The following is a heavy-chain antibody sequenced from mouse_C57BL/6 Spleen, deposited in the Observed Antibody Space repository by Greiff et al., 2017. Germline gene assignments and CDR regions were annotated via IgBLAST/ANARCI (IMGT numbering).Heavy chain of an antibody. CDR1: GFTFSSYT. Sequence: EVMLVESGGGLVKPGGSLKLSCAASGFTFSSYTMSWVRQTPEKRLEWVATISGGGGNTYYPDSVKGRFTISRDNAKNTLYLQMSSLRSEDTALYYCARLYYYGSSYVRYFDYWGQGTTLTVSS. V-gene: IGHV5-9*01. CDR2: ISGGGGNT. J-gene: IGHJ2*01. CDR3: ARLYYYGSSYVRYFDY. D-gene: IGHD1-1*01.